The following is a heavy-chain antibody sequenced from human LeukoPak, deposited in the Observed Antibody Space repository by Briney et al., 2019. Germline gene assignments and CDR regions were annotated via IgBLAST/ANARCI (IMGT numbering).Heavy chain of an antibody. V-gene: IGHV4-61*02. J-gene: IGHJ5*02. Sequence: SETLSLTCSVSGGSISSVSYYWSWIRQPAGKGLEWIGRIYTSGSTNYNPSLKSRVTISVDTSKNQFSLKLSSVTAADTAMYYCARAQPGYSYGYRPWGQGTLVTVSS. CDR2: IYTSGST. D-gene: IGHD5-18*01. CDR3: ARAQPGYSYGYRP. CDR1: GGSISSVSYY.